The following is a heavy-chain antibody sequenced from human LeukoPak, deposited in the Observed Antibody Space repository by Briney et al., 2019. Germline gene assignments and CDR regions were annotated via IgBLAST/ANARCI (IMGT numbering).Heavy chain of an antibody. CDR2: INPSGGST. D-gene: IGHD1-26*01. J-gene: IGHJ4*02. CDR1: GYTFTSYY. CDR3: ARDLNRGSYHEALDY. Sequence: ASVTVSCKASGYTFTSYYMHWVRQAPGQGLEWMGIINPSGGSTSYAQKFQGRVTMTRDMSTSTVYMELSSLRSEDTAVYYCARDLNRGSYHEALDYWGQGTLVTVSS. V-gene: IGHV1-46*01.